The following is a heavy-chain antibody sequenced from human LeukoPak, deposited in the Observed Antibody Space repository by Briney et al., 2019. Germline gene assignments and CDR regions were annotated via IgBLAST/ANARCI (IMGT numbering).Heavy chain of an antibody. J-gene: IGHJ4*02. Sequence: GGSLRLSCAASGFTFSSYSMNWVRQAPGRGLEWVSSISSISSYIYYADSVKGRFTISRDNAKNSLYLQMNSLRAEDTAVYYCARGRSGWSPPIDYWGQGTLVTVSS. CDR2: ISSISSYI. D-gene: IGHD6-19*01. V-gene: IGHV3-21*01. CDR1: GFTFSSYS. CDR3: ARGRSGWSPPIDY.